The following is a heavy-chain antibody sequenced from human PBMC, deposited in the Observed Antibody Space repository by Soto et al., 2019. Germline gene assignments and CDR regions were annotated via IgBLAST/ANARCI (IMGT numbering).Heavy chain of an antibody. CDR1: GDSISSYY. CDR2: IYYSGRT. D-gene: IGHD2-21*01. Sequence: SATPSLTCTVPGDSISSYYSSWSQQPPGKGLEWHGFIYYSGRTNYNPSLKRPVTIPVAQSKNQFSLKLSSVTAADRAVYYCAREVHQGHSCDWLDPWWQGTLVTV. V-gene: IGHV4-59*01. J-gene: IGHJ5*02. CDR3: AREVHQGHSCDWLDP.